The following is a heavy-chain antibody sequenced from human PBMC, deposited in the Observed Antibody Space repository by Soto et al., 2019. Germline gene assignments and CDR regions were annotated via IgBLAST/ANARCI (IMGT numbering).Heavy chain of an antibody. CDR2: INAGNGNT. D-gene: IGHD5-18*01. Sequence: GASVKVSCKASGYTFTSYYMHWVRHAPGQGLEWMGWINAGNGNTKYSQKFQGRVTITRDTSASTAYLDLSSLRSEDTAVHYCATPLRTAMVPDYYYYGMDVWGQGTTVTVSS. CDR3: ATPLRTAMVPDYYYYGMDV. CDR1: GYTFTSYY. V-gene: IGHV1-3*01. J-gene: IGHJ6*02.